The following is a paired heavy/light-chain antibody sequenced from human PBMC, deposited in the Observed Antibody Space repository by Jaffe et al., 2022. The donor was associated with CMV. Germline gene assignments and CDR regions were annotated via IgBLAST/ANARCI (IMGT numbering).Heavy chain of an antibody. Sequence: EVQLVESGGGLVQPGGSLRLSCAASGFTFSSYAMSWVRQAPGKGLEWVSAISGSGGSTYYADSVKGRFTISRDNSKNTLYLQMNSLRAEDTAVYYCAKPHYYDSSGYWNPDKKVDYWGQGTLVTVSS. CDR3: AKPHYYDSSGYWNPDKKVDY. J-gene: IGHJ4*02. D-gene: IGHD3-22*01. CDR1: GFTFSSYA. V-gene: IGHV3-23*04. CDR2: ISGSGGST.
Light chain of an antibody. J-gene: IGKJ2*01. CDR2: GAS. CDR3: QQYNNWYT. Sequence: EIVMTQSPATLSVSPGERATLSCRASQSVSSNLAWYQQKPGQAPRLLIYGASTRATGIPARFSGSGSGTEFTLTISSLQSEDFAVYYCQQYNNWYTFGQGTKLEIK. CDR1: QSVSSN. V-gene: IGKV3-15*01.